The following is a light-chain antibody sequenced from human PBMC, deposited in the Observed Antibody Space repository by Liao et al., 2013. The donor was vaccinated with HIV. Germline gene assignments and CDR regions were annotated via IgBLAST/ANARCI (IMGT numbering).Light chain of an antibody. CDR3: QAWDSSTYV. CDR2: QDT. J-gene: IGLJ1*01. CDR1: KLASKY. Sequence: SFELTQPPSLSVSPGQTAIITCSGDKLASKYVSWYQQKPGQSPTLVIYQDTQRPSGIPERFSGSNSGNTATLTISGTQAMDEADYYCQAWDSSTYVFGTGTKVTVL. V-gene: IGLV3-1*01.